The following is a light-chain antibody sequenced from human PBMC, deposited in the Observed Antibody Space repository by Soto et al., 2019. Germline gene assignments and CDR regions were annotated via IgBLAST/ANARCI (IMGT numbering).Light chain of an antibody. CDR3: QQYIRWPLT. CDR1: QSVSSN. J-gene: IGKJ4*01. V-gene: IGKV3-15*01. CDR2: GAS. Sequence: IVITQPPATLSVSPGERATLSCRASQSVSSNLAWYQQKPGQAPSLLIYGASTRATGTPARFSGSGSGTEFTLTISSLQSEDFAVYYCQQYIRWPLTFGGGTKVDIK.